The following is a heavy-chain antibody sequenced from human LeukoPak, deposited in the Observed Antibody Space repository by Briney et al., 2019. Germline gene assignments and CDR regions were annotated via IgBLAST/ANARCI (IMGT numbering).Heavy chain of an antibody. J-gene: IGHJ4*02. CDR1: GFTFSSYA. CDR2: ISGSGTST. Sequence: GGSLRLSCAASGFTFSSYAMSWVRQAPGKGLEWVSGISGSGTSTFYADSVKGRFTISRDNSKNTLYLQMNSLRAEDTAVYYCAKDPGKRYSSSWFFAYWGQGTLVTVSS. CDR3: AKDPGKRYSSSWFFAY. V-gene: IGHV3-23*01. D-gene: IGHD6-13*01.